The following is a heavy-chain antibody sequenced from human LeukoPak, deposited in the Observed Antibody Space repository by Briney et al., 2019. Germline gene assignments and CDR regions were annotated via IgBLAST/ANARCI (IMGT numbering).Heavy chain of an antibody. CDR2: IHFIGIT. CDR3: ARIKKGDYMDV. J-gene: IGHJ6*03. Sequence: SETLSLTCTVSGGSINSSSYYWGWIRQPPGKGLEWIGSIHFIGITYYNPSLKSRITISVDTSKNQSSLRLNSVIAADTAVYYCARIKKGDYMDVWGKGTTVTVSS. D-gene: IGHD3-16*01. V-gene: IGHV4-39*07. CDR1: GGSINSSSYY.